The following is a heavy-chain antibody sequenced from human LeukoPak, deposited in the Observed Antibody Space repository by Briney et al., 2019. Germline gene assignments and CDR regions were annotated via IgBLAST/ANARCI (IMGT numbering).Heavy chain of an antibody. V-gene: IGHV3-21*01. J-gene: IGHJ4*02. D-gene: IGHD2-2*01. CDR2: ISSSSSYI. CDR1: GFTFSSYS. CDR3: ARDRSPSSTSCYDY. Sequence: PGGSLRLSCAASGFTFSSYSMNWVRQAPGKGLEWVSSISSSSSYIYYADSVKGRFTISRDNAKNSLYLQMNSLRAEDTAVYYCARDRSPSSTSCYDYWGQGTLVTVSS.